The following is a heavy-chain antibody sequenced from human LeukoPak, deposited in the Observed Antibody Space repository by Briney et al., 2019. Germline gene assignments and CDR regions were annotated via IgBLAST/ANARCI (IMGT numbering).Heavy chain of an antibody. D-gene: IGHD3-16*01. CDR3: TRGSSISAQGDT. CDR1: GYSFSHYG. J-gene: IGHJ4*02. CDR2: ISAFNYII. Sequence: ASVKVSCKTSGYSFSHYGISWWRQAPGQGLEWVGWISAFNYIIEYAQKFQGRVTMTQDTATSTAYMELRRLTSYDTAVFYCTRGSSISAQGDTWGQGTLVSVSS. V-gene: IGHV1-18*01.